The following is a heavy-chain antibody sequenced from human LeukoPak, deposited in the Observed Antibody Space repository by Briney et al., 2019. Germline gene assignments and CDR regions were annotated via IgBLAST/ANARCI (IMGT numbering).Heavy chain of an antibody. CDR3: ARGFQTIVVVPAALDWFDP. J-gene: IGHJ5*02. D-gene: IGHD2-2*01. Sequence: ASVKVSCKASGYTFTSYGISWVRQAPGQGLEWMGWISAYNGNTNYAQKLQGRVTMTTDTSTSTAYMKLRSLRSDDTAVYYCARGFQTIVVVPAALDWFDPWGQGTLVTVSS. V-gene: IGHV1-18*01. CDR1: GYTFTSYG. CDR2: ISAYNGNT.